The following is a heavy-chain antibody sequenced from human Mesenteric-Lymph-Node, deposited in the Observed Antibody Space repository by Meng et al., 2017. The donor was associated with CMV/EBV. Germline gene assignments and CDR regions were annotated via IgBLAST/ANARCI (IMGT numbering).Heavy chain of an antibody. CDR2: ISAYNGNT. Sequence: ASVKVSCKASGYTFTSYGISWVRQAPGQGLEWMGWISAYNGNTEYPQKLQGRVTMTTGTSTSTAYMELRSLRSDDTAFYYCARVGQYCTSTSCHDYWGQGTLVTVSS. J-gene: IGHJ4*02. CDR3: ARVGQYCTSTSCHDY. D-gene: IGHD2-2*01. V-gene: IGHV1-18*01. CDR1: GYTFTSYG.